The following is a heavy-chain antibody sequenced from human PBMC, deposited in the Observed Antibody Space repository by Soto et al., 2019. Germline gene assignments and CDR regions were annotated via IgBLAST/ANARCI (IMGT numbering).Heavy chain of an antibody. J-gene: IGHJ4*02. CDR2: VHYSGSA. D-gene: IGHD3-10*01. V-gene: IGHV4-39*01. CDR3: ARHRWGSGSYSGLLDF. Sequence: QLQLQESGPGLVKPSETLSLTCSVSGGSISTSSYFWGWIRQPPGKGLEWVGAVHYSGSANYRSSLQSRVTISVDTSQNQLSLRLRSVTAADTAVYYCARHRWGSGSYSGLLDFWGQGALVTVSS. CDR1: GGSISTSSYF.